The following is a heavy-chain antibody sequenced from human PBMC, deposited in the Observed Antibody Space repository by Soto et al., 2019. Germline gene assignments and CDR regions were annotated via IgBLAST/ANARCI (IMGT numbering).Heavy chain of an antibody. CDR1: GFTFSDYY. D-gene: IGHD3-9*01. Sequence: QVQLVESGGGLVKPGGSLRLSCAASGFTFSDYYMSWIRQAPGKGLEWVSYISSSSSYTNYADSVKGRFTISRDHAKNALYLQMNSLRAEDTAVYYCARTGDILTGTPIDYWGQGTLVTVSS. V-gene: IGHV3-11*06. CDR3: ARTGDILTGTPIDY. J-gene: IGHJ4*02. CDR2: ISSSSSYT.